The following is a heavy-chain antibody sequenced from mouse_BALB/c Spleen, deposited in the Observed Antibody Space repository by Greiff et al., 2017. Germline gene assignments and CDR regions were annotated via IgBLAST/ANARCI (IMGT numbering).Heavy chain of an antibody. Sequence: VKLVESGPGLVAPSQSLSITCTVSGFSLTSYDISWIRQPPGKGLEWLGVIWTGGGTNYNSAFMSRLSISKDNSKSQVFLKMNSLQTDDTAIYYCVRDRIYDGYYFDYWGQGTTLTVSS. CDR3: VRDRIYDGYYFDY. CDR2: IWTGGGT. J-gene: IGHJ2*01. V-gene: IGHV2-9-2*01. CDR1: GFSLTSYD. D-gene: IGHD2-3*01.